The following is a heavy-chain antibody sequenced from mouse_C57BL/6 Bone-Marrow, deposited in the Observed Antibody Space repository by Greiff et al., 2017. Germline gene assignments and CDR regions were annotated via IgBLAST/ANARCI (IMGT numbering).Heavy chain of an antibody. CDR3: ARDWDYVGY. CDR1: GYAFTTYW. V-gene: IGHV1-80*01. CDR2: IYHGDGDT. Sequence: QVQLKESGAELVKPGASVKLSCKVSGYAFTTYWMNWVKQRPGKGLEWIGQIYHGDGDTTYNGKFKGKATLTADKSSSTAYMQLSSLTSKDSAVYSCARDWDYVGYWGQGTTLTVSS. D-gene: IGHD4-1*01. J-gene: IGHJ2*01.